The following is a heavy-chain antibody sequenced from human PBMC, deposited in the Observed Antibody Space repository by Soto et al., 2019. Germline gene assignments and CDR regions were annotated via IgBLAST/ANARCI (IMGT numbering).Heavy chain of an antibody. CDR2: IYSGGST. Sequence: GGSLRLSCAASGFTVSSNYMSWVRQAPGKGLEWVSVIYSGGSTYYADSVKGRFTISRDNSKNTLYLQMNSLRAEDTAVYYCASKGPYGDLFAFDIWGQGTMVTVSS. CDR1: GFTVSSNY. D-gene: IGHD4-17*01. J-gene: IGHJ3*02. CDR3: ASKGPYGDLFAFDI. V-gene: IGHV3-66*01.